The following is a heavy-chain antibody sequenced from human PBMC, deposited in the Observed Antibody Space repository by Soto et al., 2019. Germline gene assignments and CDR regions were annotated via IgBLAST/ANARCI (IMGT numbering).Heavy chain of an antibody. J-gene: IGHJ6*02. V-gene: IGHV4-59*01. CDR2: MYNSGST. Sequence: PSETLSLTCTVSGGSISGYYWSWIRRPPGKGLEWIGYMYNSGSTVYNPPFKSRVTISVDTYKNQFSPKLSSVTAADTAIYYCARDLWGYCGTNCYPLDVWGQGTTVT. CDR1: GGSISGYY. D-gene: IGHD2-21*02. CDR3: ARDLWGYCGTNCYPLDV.